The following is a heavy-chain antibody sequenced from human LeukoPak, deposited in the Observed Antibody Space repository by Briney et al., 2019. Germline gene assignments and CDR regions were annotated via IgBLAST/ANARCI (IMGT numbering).Heavy chain of an antibody. V-gene: IGHV1-18*01. CDR1: GYTFTSYG. CDR3: ARANNYYDSSSYYLLDY. D-gene: IGHD3-22*01. CDR2: ISGYNGNT. J-gene: IGHJ4*02. Sequence: ASVKVSCKASGYTFTSYGITWVRQAPGQGLEWMGWISGYNGNTKYTQKFQGRVTMTTDTSTSTAYMELSSLRSEDTAVYYCARANNYYDSSSYYLLDYWGQGTLVTVSS.